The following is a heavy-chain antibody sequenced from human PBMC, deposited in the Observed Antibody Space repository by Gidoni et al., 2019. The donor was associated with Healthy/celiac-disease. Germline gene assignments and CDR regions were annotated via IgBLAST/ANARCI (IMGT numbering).Heavy chain of an antibody. CDR1: GFTFDDYA. D-gene: IGHD3-10*01. V-gene: IGHV3-9*01. CDR3: AKDWVYGSGSYAFDI. J-gene: IGHJ3*02. Sequence: EVQLVESGGGLVQPGRSLRLSCAASGFTFDDYAMHWVRQAPGKGLEWVSGISWNSGSIGYADSVKGRFTISRDNAKNSLYLQMNSLRAEDTALYYCAKDWVYGSGSYAFDIWGQGTMVTVSS. CDR2: ISWNSGSI.